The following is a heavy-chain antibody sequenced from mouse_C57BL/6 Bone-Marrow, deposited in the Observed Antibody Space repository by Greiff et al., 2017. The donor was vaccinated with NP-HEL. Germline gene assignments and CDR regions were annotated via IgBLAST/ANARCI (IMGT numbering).Heavy chain of an antibody. V-gene: IGHV14-4*01. CDR1: GFNIKDDY. CDR3: TTSYYYGSSLY. D-gene: IGHD1-1*01. J-gene: IGHJ3*01. CDR2: IDPENGDT. Sequence: VHVKQSGAELVRPGASVKLSCTASGFNIKDDYMHWVKQRPEQGLEWIGWIDPENGDTEYASKFQGKATITADTSSNTAYLQLSSLTSEDTAVYYCTTSYYYGSSLYWGQGTLVTVSA.